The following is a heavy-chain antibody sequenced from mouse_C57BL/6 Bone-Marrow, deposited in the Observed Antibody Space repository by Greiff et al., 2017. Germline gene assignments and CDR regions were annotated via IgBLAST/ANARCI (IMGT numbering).Heavy chain of an antibody. CDR3: ARNKGNLYAMDY. V-gene: IGHV2-9-1*01. CDR2: IWNGGGT. CDR1: GFSLTSYA. D-gene: IGHD2-1*01. Sequence: QVQLKESGPGLVAPSQSLSITCTVSGFSLTSYAISWVRQPPGKGLEWLGVIWNGGGTNYNSALKSRLSISKDNSKRQVFLKMNSLQTDDTARYYCARNKGNLYAMDYWGQGTSVTVSS. J-gene: IGHJ4*01.